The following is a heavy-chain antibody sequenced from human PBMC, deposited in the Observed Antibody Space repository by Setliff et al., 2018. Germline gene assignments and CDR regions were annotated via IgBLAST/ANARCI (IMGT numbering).Heavy chain of an antibody. J-gene: IGHJ4*02. CDR1: GGSISSYY. V-gene: IGHV4-59*01. CDR2: IYYSGST. Sequence: PSETLSLTCTVSGGSISSYYWSWIRQPPGKRLEWIGYIYYSGSTNYNPSLESRVTISVGTSKNQFSLRLNSATAADTAVYYCARLRGAFDYWGQGTLVTVS. CDR3: ARLRGAFDY. D-gene: IGHD3-16*01.